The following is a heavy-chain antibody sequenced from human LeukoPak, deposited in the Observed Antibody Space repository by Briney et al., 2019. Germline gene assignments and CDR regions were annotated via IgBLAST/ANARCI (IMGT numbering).Heavy chain of an antibody. D-gene: IGHD3-9*01. Sequence: GESLKISCKGSGYSFTNYWIGWVRQMPGKGLKWMGITYPGDSDARYSPSFQGQVTISADKSISTAYLQWSSLKASDTAMYYCARYSGYHDILTGYSSNFDYWGQGTLVTVSS. CDR2: TYPGDSDA. CDR3: ARYSGYHDILTGYSSNFDY. J-gene: IGHJ4*02. V-gene: IGHV5-51*01. CDR1: GYSFTNYW.